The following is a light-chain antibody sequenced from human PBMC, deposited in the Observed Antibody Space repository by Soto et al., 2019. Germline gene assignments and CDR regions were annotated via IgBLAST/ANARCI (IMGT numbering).Light chain of an antibody. V-gene: IGKV3-20*01. CDR2: DAS. J-gene: IGKJ4*01. CDR3: QQYVTSLI. Sequence: TLSLSPGERATLSCRASQSVNSKYLAWYQQKPGQAPRLLIYDASSRATGIPDRFSGSGSGTDFTLTISRLEPADFAVYYCQQYVTSLIFGGGAKVDI. CDR1: QSVNSKY.